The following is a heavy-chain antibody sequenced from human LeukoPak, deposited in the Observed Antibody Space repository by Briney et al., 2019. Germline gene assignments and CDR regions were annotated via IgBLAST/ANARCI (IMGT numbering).Heavy chain of an antibody. V-gene: IGHV4-59*01. CDR3: ARDSYSSGSYYFDY. Sequence: PSETLSLTXTVSGGSISSYYWTWIRQPQGKGLEWIGYIYYSGSTNYNPSLKSRVTISVDTSKNQFSLKLSSVTAADTAVYYCARDSYSSGSYYFDYWGQGTLVTVSS. CDR2: IYYSGST. CDR1: GGSISSYY. D-gene: IGHD6-19*01. J-gene: IGHJ4*02.